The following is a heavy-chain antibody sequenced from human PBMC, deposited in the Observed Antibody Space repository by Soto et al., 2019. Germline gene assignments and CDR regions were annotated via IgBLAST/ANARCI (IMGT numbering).Heavy chain of an antibody. CDR2: IYYSGST. CDR3: ARKAGFSHRNWFDP. D-gene: IGHD3-3*01. J-gene: IGHJ5*02. V-gene: IGHV4-31*03. CDR1: GGSISSGGYY. Sequence: SETLSLTCTVSGGSISSGGYYWSWIRQHPGKGLEWIGYIYYSGSTYYSPSLKSRVTISVDTSKNQFSLNLSSVTAADTAVYYCARKAGFSHRNWFDPWGQGTLVTVSS.